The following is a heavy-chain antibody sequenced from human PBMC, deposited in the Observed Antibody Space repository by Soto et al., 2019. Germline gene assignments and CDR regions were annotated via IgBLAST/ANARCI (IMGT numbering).Heavy chain of an antibody. CDR3: ARGLRKTLGYSYGWSDYYYYGMDV. CDR2: INHSGST. Sequence: PSETLSLTCAVYGGSFSGYYWSWIRQPPGKGLEWIGEINHSGSTNYNPSLKSRVTISVDTSKNQFSLKLSSVTAADTAVYYCARGLRKTLGYSYGWSDYYYYGMDVWGQGTTVTVSS. CDR1: GGSFSGYY. J-gene: IGHJ6*02. D-gene: IGHD5-18*01. V-gene: IGHV4-34*01.